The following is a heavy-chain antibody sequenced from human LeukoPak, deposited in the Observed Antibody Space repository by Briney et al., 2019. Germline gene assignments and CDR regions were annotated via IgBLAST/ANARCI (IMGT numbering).Heavy chain of an antibody. CDR3: ARLKFYDSTGYSSGHYMDV. J-gene: IGHJ6*03. CDR2: SYPGLSS. Sequence: PSETLSLTCIVSGGPMYSYYWSWIRQTAGKGLEWIGRSYPGLSSDYNPSLKSRVTMSIDTSKNQFALKLSAVTAADTAVYYCARLKFYDSTGYSSGHYMDVWGKGTTVTVSS. CDR1: GGPMYSYY. D-gene: IGHD3-22*01. V-gene: IGHV4-4*07.